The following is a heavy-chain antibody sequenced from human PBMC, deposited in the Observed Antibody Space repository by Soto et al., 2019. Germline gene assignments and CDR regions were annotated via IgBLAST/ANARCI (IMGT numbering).Heavy chain of an antibody. CDR2: TSFDGNRK. CDR3: VREGGVPAAIGHYYYGMDV. D-gene: IGHD2-2*02. V-gene: IGHV3-30-3*01. CDR1: GFTFDKFD. J-gene: IGHJ6*02. Sequence: XGSLRLSCAAAGFTFDKFDMHWVRQAPGKGLHWVAVTSFDGNRKYYAASVKGRFTISRDNSNNTLHLQMNNLRDDDSAVYYCVREGGVPAAIGHYYYGMDVWGQGTAVTVSS.